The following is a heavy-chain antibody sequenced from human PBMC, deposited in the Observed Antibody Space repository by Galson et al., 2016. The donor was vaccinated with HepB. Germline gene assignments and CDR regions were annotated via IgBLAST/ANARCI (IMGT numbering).Heavy chain of an antibody. J-gene: IGHJ6*02. V-gene: IGHV3-23*01. D-gene: IGHD1-20*01. CDR3: VKVHDITLNHLLGALDV. CDR1: GFTLTNYA. Sequence: SLRLSCAASGFTLTNYAMSWVRQTPGKGLESVSGINGGGGSTYVANSRKGRFTISRDISKSALYLQMNSLRGEDAGVYYCVKVHDITLNHLLGALDVWGQGTTVAVSS. CDR2: INGGGGST.